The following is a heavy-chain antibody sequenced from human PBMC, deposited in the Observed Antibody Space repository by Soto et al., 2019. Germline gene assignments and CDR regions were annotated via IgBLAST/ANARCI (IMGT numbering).Heavy chain of an antibody. D-gene: IGHD3-10*01. CDR3: ARGGLLWFGDARCMDV. CDR2: IYYSGST. Sequence: QVQLQESGPGLVKPSETLSLTCTVSGGSISSYYWSWIRQPPGQGLVWIGYIYYSGSTNYNPSLTSRITISTNTYQNQFSLKLSSGTAADTAVYYCARGGLLWFGDARCMDVWGQGTTVTVSS. CDR1: GGSISSYY. J-gene: IGHJ6*02. V-gene: IGHV4-59*01.